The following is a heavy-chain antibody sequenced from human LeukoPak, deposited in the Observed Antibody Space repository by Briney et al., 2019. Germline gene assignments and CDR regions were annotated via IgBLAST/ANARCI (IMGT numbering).Heavy chain of an antibody. V-gene: IGHV3-48*02. CDR3: ARDMEIGTMVTFKYWY. D-gene: IGHD3-16*01. J-gene: IGHJ4*02. Sequence: PGGSLRLSCAASGFTFTTYAMNWVRQAPGKGLEWVSYISSTSSTVYYADSVKGRFTISRDNAKNSLYLQMNSLRDEDTAVYYCARDMEIGTMVTFKYWYWGQGTLVTVSS. CDR1: GFTFTTYA. CDR2: ISSTSSTV.